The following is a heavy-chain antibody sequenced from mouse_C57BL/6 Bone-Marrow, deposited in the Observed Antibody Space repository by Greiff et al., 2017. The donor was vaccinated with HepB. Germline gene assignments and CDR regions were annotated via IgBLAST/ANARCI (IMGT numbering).Heavy chain of an antibody. Sequence: VQLQQPGAELVKPGASVKLSCKASGYTFTSYWMQWVKQRPGQGLEWIGEIDPSDSYTNYNQKFKGKATLTVDTSSSTAYMQLRSLTSEDSAVYYCASGADRFAYWGQGTLVTVSA. D-gene: IGHD3-3*01. J-gene: IGHJ3*01. CDR2: IDPSDSYT. CDR1: GYTFTSYW. V-gene: IGHV1-50*01. CDR3: ASGADRFAY.